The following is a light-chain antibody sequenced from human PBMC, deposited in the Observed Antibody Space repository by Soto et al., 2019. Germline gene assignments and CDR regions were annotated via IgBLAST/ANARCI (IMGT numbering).Light chain of an antibody. CDR2: DAS. CDR1: QSVSSS. Sequence: ELVLTQSPATLSLSPGERATLSCRASQSVSSSLAWYQQKPGQAPRLLISDASNRATGVPARFSGSGSGTDFTLTISILEPVDFAIYYCQQRKTFGGGTKVEIK. V-gene: IGKV3-11*01. CDR3: QQRKT. J-gene: IGKJ4*01.